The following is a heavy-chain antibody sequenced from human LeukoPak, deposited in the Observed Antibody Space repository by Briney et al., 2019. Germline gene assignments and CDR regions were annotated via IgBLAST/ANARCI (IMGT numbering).Heavy chain of an antibody. CDR2: ISGSDGST. J-gene: IGHJ4*02. Sequence: GGSLRLSCAASGFTLSSYAMSWVRQAPGKGLEWVSVISGSDGSTYYADSVKGRFTLSRDNSKNTLYLQMSRLRAEDTAVYYCAKIRMAGSSTWYPNDYWGQGTLVTVSS. CDR3: AKIRMAGSSTWYPNDY. V-gene: IGHV3-23*01. CDR1: GFTLSSYA. D-gene: IGHD6-13*01.